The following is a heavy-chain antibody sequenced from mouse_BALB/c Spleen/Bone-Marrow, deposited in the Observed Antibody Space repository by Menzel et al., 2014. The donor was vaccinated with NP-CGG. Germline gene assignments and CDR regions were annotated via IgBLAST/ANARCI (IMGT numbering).Heavy chain of an antibody. CDR1: GYTFTSYD. Sequence: VQLQQSGPELVKPGALVKISCKASGYTFTSYDINWVKQRPGQGLEWIGWIYPGDGSTKYSEKFKGKATLTADKSSSTAYTQLSSLTSENSAVYFCARSGDSSGYGFAYWGQGTLVTASA. CDR3: ARSGDSSGYGFAY. CDR2: IYPGDGST. J-gene: IGHJ3*01. D-gene: IGHD3-2*01. V-gene: IGHV1S56*01.